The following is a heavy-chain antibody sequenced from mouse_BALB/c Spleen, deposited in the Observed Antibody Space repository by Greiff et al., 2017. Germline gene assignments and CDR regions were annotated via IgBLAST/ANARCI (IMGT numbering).Heavy chain of an antibody. D-gene: IGHD1-2*01. V-gene: IGHV3-6*02. CDR2: ISYDGSN. CDR3: ARAHYYGFDY. J-gene: IGHJ2*01. Sequence: EVQRVESGPGLVKPSQSLSLTCSVTGYSITSGYYWNWIRQFPGNKLEWMGYISYDGSNNYNPSLKNRISITRDTSKNQFFLKLNSVTTEDTATYYCARAHYYGFDYWGQGTTLTVSA. CDR1: GYSITSGYY.